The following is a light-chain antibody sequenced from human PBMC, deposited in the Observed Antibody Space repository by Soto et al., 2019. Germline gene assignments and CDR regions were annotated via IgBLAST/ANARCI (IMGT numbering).Light chain of an antibody. CDR3: SSYTSSSTPRV. CDR1: SSDVGGYNY. V-gene: IGLV2-14*01. Sequence: HSVLTQPASVSGSPGQSITISCTGTSSDVGGYNYVSWYQQHPGKAPKLMIYDVSNRPSGVSNRFSGSKSGNTASLTISGLQAEDEADYYCSSYTSSSTPRVFGGGTQLTVL. CDR2: DVS. J-gene: IGLJ2*01.